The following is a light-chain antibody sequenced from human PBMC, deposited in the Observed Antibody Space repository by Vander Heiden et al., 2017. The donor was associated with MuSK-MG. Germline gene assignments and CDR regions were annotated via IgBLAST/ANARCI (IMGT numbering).Light chain of an antibody. Sequence: PGETATLSCRASQSLSDNLSSYQQRPGPAPTLLIFRASSRAAGTPARCSGRGSGTDFTLTISSMQSDDFAIYYCQQYNTAPPRGTFGQGTKVDIK. CDR1: QSLSDN. CDR3: QQYNTAPPRGT. V-gene: IGKV3-15*01. J-gene: IGKJ1*01. CDR2: RAS.